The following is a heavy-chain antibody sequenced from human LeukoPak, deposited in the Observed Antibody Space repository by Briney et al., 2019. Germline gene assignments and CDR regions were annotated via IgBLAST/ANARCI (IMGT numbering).Heavy chain of an antibody. CDR1: GFTFRTYT. V-gene: IGHV3-48*02. Sequence: PGGSLRLSCAVSGFTFRTYTMNWVRQAPGKGLEWISSISSSSSSIYYADSVKGRFTISRDNANNSLYLQMNSLRDEDTAVYYCARVPLILLGIRRYFDYWGQGTLVTVSS. J-gene: IGHJ4*02. CDR3: ARVPLILLGIRRYFDY. D-gene: IGHD7-27*01. CDR2: ISSSSSSI.